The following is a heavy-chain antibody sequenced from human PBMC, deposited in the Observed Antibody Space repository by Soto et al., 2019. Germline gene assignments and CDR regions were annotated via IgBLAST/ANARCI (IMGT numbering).Heavy chain of an antibody. Sequence: EVQLVESGGGLVQPGGSLRLSCAASGFTFGDYAMHWVRQAPGKGLEYVAAINSNGGGTYYATSVKGRFIISRDNSKNTLYLQMGSLRAEDMAVYYCARSTGGYWGQGTLVTVSS. CDR3: ARSTGGY. CDR2: INSNGGGT. D-gene: IGHD2-8*02. CDR1: GFTFGDYA. J-gene: IGHJ4*02. V-gene: IGHV3-64*01.